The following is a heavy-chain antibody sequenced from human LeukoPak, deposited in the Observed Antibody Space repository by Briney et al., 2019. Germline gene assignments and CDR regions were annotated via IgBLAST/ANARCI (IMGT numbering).Heavy chain of an antibody. J-gene: IGHJ3*02. D-gene: IGHD4-17*01. V-gene: IGHV1-18*01. CDR1: GYTFTSYG. CDR2: ISAYNGNT. CDR3: ARDRDEDGDYSDAFDI. Sequence: PKASVKVSCKASGYTFTSYGISWVRQAPGQGLEWMGWISAYNGNTNYAQKLQGRVTMTTDTSTSTAYMELRSLRSDDTAVYYCARDRDEDGDYSDAFDIWGQGAMVTVSS.